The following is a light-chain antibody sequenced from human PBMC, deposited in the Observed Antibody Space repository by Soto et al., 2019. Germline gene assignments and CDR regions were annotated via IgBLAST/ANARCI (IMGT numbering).Light chain of an antibody. CDR2: GAS. Sequence: EIVMTQSPATLSVSPGERATLSCRASQSVSSNLAWYQQKPGQAPRLLIYGASTRATGTPARFSGSGSGTEFTLTISSLQPEDFAVYYCQQYNNWPPWTFGQGTKV. CDR3: QQYNNWPPWT. V-gene: IGKV3-15*01. CDR1: QSVSSN. J-gene: IGKJ1*01.